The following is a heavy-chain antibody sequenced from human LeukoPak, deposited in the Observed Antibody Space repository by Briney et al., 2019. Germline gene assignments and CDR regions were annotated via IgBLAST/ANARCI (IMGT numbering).Heavy chain of an antibody. CDR2: IFYTGNT. J-gene: IGHJ4*02. CDR3: SRHDNTFDY. CDR1: GGSISSRNHY. V-gene: IGHV4-39*01. D-gene: IGHD5-24*01. Sequence: SETLSPTCSVSGGSISSRNHYWGWIRQPPGKGLEWIGSIFYTGNTYYNPSLRSRVTMSVDTSKNHFSLNLSSVTAADMAVYYCSRHDNTFDYWGQGALVTVSS.